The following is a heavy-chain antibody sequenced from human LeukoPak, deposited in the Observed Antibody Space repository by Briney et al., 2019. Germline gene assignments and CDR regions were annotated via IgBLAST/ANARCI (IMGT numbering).Heavy chain of an antibody. CDR2: INIGGTNT. V-gene: IGHV3-11*01. CDR1: GFTFNDYY. J-gene: IGHJ5*02. CDR3: TTDGAGFDT. Sequence: GGSLRLSCAASGFTFNDYYVSWIRQAPGKGLEWLSYINIGGTNTHYADSVKGRVTISRDNAKKSLYLEMNNLRAEDTAVYYCTTDGAGFDTWGQGVLVTVSS.